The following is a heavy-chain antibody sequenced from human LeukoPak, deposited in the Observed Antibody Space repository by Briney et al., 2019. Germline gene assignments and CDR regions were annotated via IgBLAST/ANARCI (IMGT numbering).Heavy chain of an antibody. D-gene: IGHD6-13*01. Sequence: GGSLRLSCAASGFTFSAYGMTWVRQAPGKGRECVSAVSYNGGDSTYYADSVKGRFTISRDNSRNTLYLQINSLRVEDTAVYYCAGRGIAHSWGQGTLVTVSS. CDR1: GFTFSAYG. CDR3: AGRGIAHS. V-gene: IGHV3-23*01. J-gene: IGHJ5*02. CDR2: VSYNGGDST.